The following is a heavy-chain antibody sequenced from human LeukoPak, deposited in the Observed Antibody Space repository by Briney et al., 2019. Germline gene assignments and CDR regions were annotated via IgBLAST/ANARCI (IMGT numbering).Heavy chain of an antibody. CDR3: ARISRWLLRSGWYEPNWFDP. D-gene: IGHD6-19*01. Sequence: SSETLSLTCTVSGGSISSYYWSWIRQPPGKGLEWIGYIYYSGSTTYNPSLKSRVTISVDTSKNQFSLKLSSVTAADTAVDYWARISRWLLRSGWYEPNWFDPWGQGTLVTVSS. CDR1: GGSISSYY. V-gene: IGHV4-59*01. J-gene: IGHJ5*02. CDR2: IYYSGST.